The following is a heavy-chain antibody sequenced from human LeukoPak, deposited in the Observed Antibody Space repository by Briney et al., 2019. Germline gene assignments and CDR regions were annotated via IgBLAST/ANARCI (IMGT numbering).Heavy chain of an antibody. J-gene: IGHJ4*02. CDR2: ISGSGGST. V-gene: IGHV3-23*01. CDR3: ARGYYSSGWYYAY. Sequence: GGSLRLSCAASGFTFSSYGMSWVRQAPGKGLEWVSAISGSGGSTYYADSVKGRFTISRDNSKNTLYLQMNSLRAEDTAVYYCARGYYSSGWYYAYWGQGTLVTVSS. D-gene: IGHD6-19*01. CDR1: GFTFSSYG.